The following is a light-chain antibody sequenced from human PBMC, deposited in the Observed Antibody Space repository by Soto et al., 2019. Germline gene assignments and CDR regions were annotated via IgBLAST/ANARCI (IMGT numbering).Light chain of an antibody. V-gene: IGKV3-20*01. Sequence: VLTQFPGALSLSPGERVTLSCRASQTVSNTSLAWYQQKSGQAPTFLIYGASNRATGIPDRFSGSWSGTGFTLTISRLEPEDFAVYYCQQYGALPPTFGGGTKVEIK. CDR2: GAS. J-gene: IGKJ4*01. CDR3: QQYGALPPT. CDR1: QTVSNTS.